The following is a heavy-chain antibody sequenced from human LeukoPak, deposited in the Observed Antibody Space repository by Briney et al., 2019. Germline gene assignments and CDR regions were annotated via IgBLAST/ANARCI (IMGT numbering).Heavy chain of an antibody. V-gene: IGHV3-23*01. J-gene: IGHJ4*02. D-gene: IGHD6-13*01. Sequence: GSLRLSCAASGFPFSSYAMSWVRPAPGKGLEWVSAISGSGGSTYYADSVKGRFTISRDNSKNTLYLQMNSLRAEDTAVYYCAKDREEYSSSWYLYYFDYWGQGTLVTVSS. CDR1: GFPFSSYA. CDR3: AKDREEYSSSWYLYYFDY. CDR2: ISGSGGST.